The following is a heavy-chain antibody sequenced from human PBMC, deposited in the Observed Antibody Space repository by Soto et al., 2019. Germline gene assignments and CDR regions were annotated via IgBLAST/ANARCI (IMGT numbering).Heavy chain of an antibody. CDR3: ARHRIMITFGGVIGETAFDI. J-gene: IGHJ3*02. D-gene: IGHD3-16*02. Sequence: SETLSLTCTVSGGSISSDYWSWIRQPPGKGLEWIGYIYYSGSTNYNPSLTSRVTISVDTSKNQFSLKLSSVTAADTAVYYCARHRIMITFGGVIGETAFDIWGQGTMVTVSS. V-gene: IGHV4-59*08. CDR1: GGSISSDY. CDR2: IYYSGST.